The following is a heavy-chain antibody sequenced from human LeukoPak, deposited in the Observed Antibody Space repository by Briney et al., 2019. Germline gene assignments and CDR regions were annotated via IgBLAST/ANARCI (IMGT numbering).Heavy chain of an antibody. D-gene: IGHD2-21*02. CDR3: ARHVVVTAIQSSGFDY. CDR2: IYPGDSET. J-gene: IGHJ4*02. V-gene: IGHV5-51*01. CDR1: GYSFTSYW. Sequence: GKSLKISCKGSGYSFTSYWIGWVRQMPGKGLEWMGIIYPGDSETRSSPSFQGQVTISADKSISTAYLQWSSLKASDTAMYYCARHVVVTAIQSSGFDYWGQGTLVTVSS.